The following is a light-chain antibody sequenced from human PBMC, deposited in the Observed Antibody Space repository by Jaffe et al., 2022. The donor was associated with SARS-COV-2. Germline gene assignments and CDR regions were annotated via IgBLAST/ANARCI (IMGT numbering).Light chain of an antibody. CDR3: QQDGTS. V-gene: IGKV3-20*01. CDR1: QSVYSNS. Sequence: IVLTQSPGTLSLSPGERATLSCRASQSVYSNSLAWYQQKPGQAPSLLIYGASSRATGIPDRFSGSGSGTDFTLTISRLEPEDFAVYYCQQDGTSFGQGTKVEI. CDR2: GAS. J-gene: IGKJ2*01.